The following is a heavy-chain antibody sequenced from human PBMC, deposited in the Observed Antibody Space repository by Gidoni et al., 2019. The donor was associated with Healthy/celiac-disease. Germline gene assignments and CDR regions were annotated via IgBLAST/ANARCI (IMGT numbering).Heavy chain of an antibody. CDR1: GFTFDDYG. D-gene: IGHD2-2*01. J-gene: IGHJ4*02. V-gene: IGHV3-20*04. Sequence: EVQLVESGGGVVRPGGSLRLSCAASGFTFDDYGMSWVRQAPGKGLEWVSGINWNGGSTGYADSVKGRFTISRDNAKNSLYLQMNSLRAEDTALYYCARDLVRYCSSTSCYGAADYWGQGTLVTVSS. CDR2: INWNGGST. CDR3: ARDLVRYCSSTSCYGAADY.